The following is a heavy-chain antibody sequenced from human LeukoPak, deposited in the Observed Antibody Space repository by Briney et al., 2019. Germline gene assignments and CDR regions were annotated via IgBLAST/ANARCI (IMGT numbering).Heavy chain of an antibody. V-gene: IGHV3-23*01. J-gene: IGHJ4*02. CDR2: ISGSGGST. CDR3: AKGGVDSGYNFDY. D-gene: IGHD5-12*01. Sequence: GGSLRLSCAASGFTFSSYAMSWVRQAPGKGLEWVSAISGSGGSTYYADFVKGRFTISRDNSKNTLYLQMNSLRAEDTAVYYCAKGGVDSGYNFDYWGQGTLVTVSS. CDR1: GFTFSSYA.